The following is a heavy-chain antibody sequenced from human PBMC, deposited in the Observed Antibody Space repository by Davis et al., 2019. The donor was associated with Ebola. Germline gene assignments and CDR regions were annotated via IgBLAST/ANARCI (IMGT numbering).Heavy chain of an antibody. CDR2: INPNSGGT. J-gene: IGHJ4*02. Sequence: AASVKVSCKASGYTFTGYYMHWVRQAPGQGLEWMGWINPNSGGTNYAQKFQGWVTMTRDTSIGTAYLELSRLRSDDTAVYYCARVGTTVTTYDYWGQGTLVTVSS. D-gene: IGHD4-17*01. CDR3: ARVGTTVTTYDY. V-gene: IGHV1-2*04. CDR1: GYTFTGYY.